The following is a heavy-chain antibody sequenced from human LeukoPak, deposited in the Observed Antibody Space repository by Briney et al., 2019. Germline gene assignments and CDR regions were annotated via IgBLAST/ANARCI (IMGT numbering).Heavy chain of an antibody. Sequence: SETLSLTCPVSGGSISGTNYYWAWIRQPPEKGLEWIGTIYYSGSTYYNVSLKSRVSISVDTSKNQFSLKLSSVTAADTTIYYCARSPIVVTGTTYFDYWGQGTLVTVSS. V-gene: IGHV4-39*01. CDR3: ARSPIVVTGTTYFDY. D-gene: IGHD6-19*01. CDR1: GGSISGTNYY. CDR2: IYYSGST. J-gene: IGHJ4*02.